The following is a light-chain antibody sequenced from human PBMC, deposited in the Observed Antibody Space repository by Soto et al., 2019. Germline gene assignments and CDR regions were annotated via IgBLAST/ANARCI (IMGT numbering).Light chain of an antibody. Sequence: EIVLTQSPASLSLSPGDRATLSCRASQNIGRYLAWYQQKPGQAPRLLIYDASNRATGIPARFSGSGSGTDFTLTISSLEPEDFAVYYCHQRTNWPITFGQGTRLEIK. J-gene: IGKJ5*01. CDR1: QNIGRY. CDR2: DAS. CDR3: HQRTNWPIT. V-gene: IGKV3-11*01.